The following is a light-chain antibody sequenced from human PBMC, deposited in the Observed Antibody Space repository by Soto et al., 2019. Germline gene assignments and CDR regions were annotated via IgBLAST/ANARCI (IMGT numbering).Light chain of an antibody. CDR2: DAS. CDR3: QQCAHSPLT. Sequence: EIVLTQSPGTLSLSPGERATLSCRASQSVDNNYLAWFQQKPGQAPRLLIDDASRRATGIPDRFSGSGSGKYSTLTISRLEPEDFAVYYCQQCAHSPLTFGGGTKVEIK. J-gene: IGKJ4*01. CDR1: QSVDNNY. V-gene: IGKV3-20*01.